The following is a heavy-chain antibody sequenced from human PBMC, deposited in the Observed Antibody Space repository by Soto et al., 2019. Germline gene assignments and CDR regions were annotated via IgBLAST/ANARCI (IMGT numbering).Heavy chain of an antibody. D-gene: IGHD3-10*01. Sequence: QVQLQQWGAGLLKPSETLSLTCAVYGGSFSGYYWSWIRQPPGKGLEWIGEINHSGSTNYNPSLKSRVTISVXXSXNXXSLKLSSVTAADTAVYYCARGQIRGSYSTYNWFDPWGQGTLVTVSS. V-gene: IGHV4-34*01. J-gene: IGHJ5*02. CDR2: INHSGST. CDR3: ARGQIRGSYSTYNWFDP. CDR1: GGSFSGYY.